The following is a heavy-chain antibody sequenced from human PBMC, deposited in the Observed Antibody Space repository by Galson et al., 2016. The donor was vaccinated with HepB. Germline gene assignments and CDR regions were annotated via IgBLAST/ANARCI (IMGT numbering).Heavy chain of an antibody. V-gene: IGHV3-23*01. Sequence: SLRLSCAASGFTFRDYAMNWVRQAPGKGLQWVSTISGSGDNTYYGDSVKCRFAVSRDNSKNTLSLQLSSLGAEDTAVYYCVRSNFADYWGQGVLVTVTS. J-gene: IGHJ4*02. CDR3: VRSNFADY. CDR2: ISGSGDNT. D-gene: IGHD4-11*01. CDR1: GFTFRDYA.